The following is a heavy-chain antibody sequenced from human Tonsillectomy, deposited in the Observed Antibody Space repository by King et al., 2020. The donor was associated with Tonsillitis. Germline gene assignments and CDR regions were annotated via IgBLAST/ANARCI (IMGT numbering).Heavy chain of an antibody. CDR2: IYHSGPT. CDR1: GDSLTSGGYF. V-gene: IGHV4-31*03. J-gene: IGHJ4*02. CDR3: ARNRDYGDYVDF. D-gene: IGHD4-17*01. Sequence: VQLQESGPGLGRPSQTLSLICSVSGDSLTSGGYFLGWIPQDPAKSLEWIGAIYHSGPTYHTPSLRSCPFMSVATSKNQFSLGLTSVTAADTAVYYCARNRDYGDYVDFWGQGTLVAVSS.